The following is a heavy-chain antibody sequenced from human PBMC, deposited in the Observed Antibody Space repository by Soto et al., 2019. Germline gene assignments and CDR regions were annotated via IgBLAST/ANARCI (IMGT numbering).Heavy chain of an antibody. CDR2: IGGSGGST. CDR1: GFTFSSYA. V-gene: IGHV3-23*01. CDR3: AKAPPVQWMGDY. J-gene: IGHJ4*02. Sequence: PGGSLRLSCAAPGFTFSSYAMSWVRQAPGKGLEWVSAIGGSGGSTYYADSVKGRFTISRDNSKNTLYLQMNSLRAEDTAVYYCAKAPPVQWMGDYWGQGTLVTVYS. D-gene: IGHD6-19*01.